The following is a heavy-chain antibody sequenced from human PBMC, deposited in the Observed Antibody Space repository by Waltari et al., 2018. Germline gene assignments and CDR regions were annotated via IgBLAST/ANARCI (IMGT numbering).Heavy chain of an antibody. V-gene: IGHV3-30-3*01. CDR1: GFTFSSYV. J-gene: IGHJ3*02. Sequence: QGQLVESGGGVVQPGRSLRLSCAASGFTFSSYVMHWVRQAPGKGLEWVAVLSNDGSNKYSAESGKGRLTISRDNSKNTLYLQMNSLRAEDTAVYYCARGGSQYYYNSSGYDAFDIWGQGTMVTVSS. D-gene: IGHD3-22*01. CDR3: ARGGSQYYYNSSGYDAFDI. CDR2: LSNDGSNK.